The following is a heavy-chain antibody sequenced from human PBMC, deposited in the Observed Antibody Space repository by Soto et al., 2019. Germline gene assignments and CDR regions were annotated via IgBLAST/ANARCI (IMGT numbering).Heavy chain of an antibody. CDR3: AKANRMSIAARNPFDY. V-gene: IGHV3-23*01. Sequence: GGSLRLSCAASAFTFSSYAMSWVRQAPGKGLEWVSAISGSGGSTYYADSVKGRFTISRDNSKNTLYLQMNSLRAEDTAVYYCAKANRMSIAARNPFDYWGQGTLVTVSS. CDR1: AFTFSSYA. CDR2: ISGSGGST. D-gene: IGHD6-6*01. J-gene: IGHJ4*02.